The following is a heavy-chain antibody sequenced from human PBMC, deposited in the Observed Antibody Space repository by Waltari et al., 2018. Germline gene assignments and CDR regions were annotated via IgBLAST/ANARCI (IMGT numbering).Heavy chain of an antibody. CDR1: GYTFTSYA. D-gene: IGHD3-16*01. Sequence: QVQLVQSGSELKKPGASVKVSCKASGYTFTSYAMNWVRQAPGQGLEWMGWINTNTGNPTCSQGFTGRFVVSLDTSVSTAYLPISSLKAEDTAVYYCARGPRGGSIMITFDRNWFDPWGQGTLVTVSS. CDR2: INTNTGNP. V-gene: IGHV7-4-1*02. J-gene: IGHJ5*02. CDR3: ARGPRGGSIMITFDRNWFDP.